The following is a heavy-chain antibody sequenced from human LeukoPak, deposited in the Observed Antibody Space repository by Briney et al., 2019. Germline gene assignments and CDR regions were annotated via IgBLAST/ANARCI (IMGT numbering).Heavy chain of an antibody. V-gene: IGHV4-39*01. J-gene: IGHJ4*02. Sequence: SETLSLTCTVSGGSISSSSYYWGWIRQPPGKGLEWIGSIYYSGSTYYNPSLKSRVTISVDTSKNQFSLKLSSVTAADTAVYYCARHSYSSGWYSDYWCQGTLVTVS. CDR3: ARHSYSSGWYSDY. D-gene: IGHD6-19*01. CDR2: IYYSGST. CDR1: GGSISSSSYY.